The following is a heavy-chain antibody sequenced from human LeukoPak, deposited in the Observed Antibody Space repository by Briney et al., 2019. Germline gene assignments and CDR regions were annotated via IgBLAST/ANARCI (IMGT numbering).Heavy chain of an antibody. D-gene: IGHD1-26*01. V-gene: IGHV1-2*02. CDR3: ARERIVGAPGVDY. J-gene: IGHJ4*02. CDR1: GYTFTGYY. CDR2: INPNSGGT. Sequence: ASVKVSCKASGYTFTGYYMHWVRQAPGQGLEWMGWINPNSGGTNYAQKFQGRVTMTRATSISTAYMELSRLRSDDTAVYYCARERIVGAPGVDYWGQGTLVTVSS.